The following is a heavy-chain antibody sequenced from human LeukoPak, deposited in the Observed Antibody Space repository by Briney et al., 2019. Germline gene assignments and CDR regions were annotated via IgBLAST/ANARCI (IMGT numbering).Heavy chain of an antibody. D-gene: IGHD2-2*01. V-gene: IGHV1-18*01. J-gene: IGHJ4*02. CDR2: ISAYNGKA. CDR3: ARVGSYCTSTSCFDY. Sequence: ASVKVFCKASGYTFTSCGISWLRQAPGQGLGWMGWISAYNGKANYAQKVQGRVTMTADTSTSAAYMELRSLTSDDTAVYYCARVGSYCTSTSCFDYWGQGTLVTVSS. CDR1: GYTFTSCG.